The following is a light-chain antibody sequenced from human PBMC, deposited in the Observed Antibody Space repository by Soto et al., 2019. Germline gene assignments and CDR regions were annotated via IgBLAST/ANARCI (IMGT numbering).Light chain of an antibody. CDR3: SSDAGNYNYV. CDR1: SSNIGSNA. J-gene: IGLJ1*01. CDR2: SDH. V-gene: IGLV1-44*01. Sequence: QSVLTQPPSASGTPGQRVTISCSGSSSNIGSNAVTWYQHFPGTAPKVLIYSDHQRPSGVPDRFSGSKSGTSASLAISGLRAEDEADYYCSSDAGNYNYVFGTGTKVTVL.